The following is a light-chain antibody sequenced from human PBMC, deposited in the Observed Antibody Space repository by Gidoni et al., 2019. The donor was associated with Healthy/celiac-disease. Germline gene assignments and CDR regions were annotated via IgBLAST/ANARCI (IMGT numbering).Light chain of an antibody. J-gene: IGKJ1*01. CDR2: AAS. V-gene: IGKV1-39*01. Sequence: DIQMTPTPSSLSASVGDRVTITCRASQSISSYLNWYQQKQGKAPKLLIDAASSVQSGVASRFSGSGSGTDFTLTISSLQHEDFATYYCQQSYSTQWTFGQGTKVEIK. CDR1: QSISSY. CDR3: QQSYSTQWT.